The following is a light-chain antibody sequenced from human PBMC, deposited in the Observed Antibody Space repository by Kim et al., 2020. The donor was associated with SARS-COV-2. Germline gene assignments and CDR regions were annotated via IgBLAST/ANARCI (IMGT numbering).Light chain of an antibody. CDR3: ATWDDSLGAWV. Sequence: ELTQPPSASGTPGQRVTISCSGSNSNVGPNYVYWYQQLPGTTPKLLIFKNDQRPSGVPDRFSGSKSGTSASLAISGLRSEDEADYYCATWDDSLGAWVFGGGTQLTVL. CDR1: NSNVGPNY. V-gene: IGLV1-47*01. CDR2: KND. J-gene: IGLJ3*02.